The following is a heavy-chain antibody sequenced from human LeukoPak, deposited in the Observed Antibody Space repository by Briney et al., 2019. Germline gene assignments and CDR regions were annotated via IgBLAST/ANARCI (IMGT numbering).Heavy chain of an antibody. CDR3: AKSTAYSISMIVVIKPMDA. Sequence: GGSLRLSCVVSGFTFSSHWMSWVRQAPGKGLEWVANIKEDGSEKYYVDSVKGRFTISRDNAKKSLYLQMDSLRAEDTAVYYCAKSTAYSISMIVVIKPMDAWGQGTTVTVSS. V-gene: IGHV3-7*01. CDR2: IKEDGSEK. J-gene: IGHJ6*02. D-gene: IGHD3-22*01. CDR1: GFTFSSHW.